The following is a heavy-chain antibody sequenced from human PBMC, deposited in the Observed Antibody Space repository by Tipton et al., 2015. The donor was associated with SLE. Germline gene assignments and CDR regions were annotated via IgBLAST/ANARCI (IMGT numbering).Heavy chain of an antibody. V-gene: IGHV3-30*04. CDR3: AKDGGYCSGGTCYYFDY. CDR1: GFTFSDYT. CDR2: ISHDESNK. D-gene: IGHD2-15*01. Sequence: RSLRLSCAASGFTFSDYTMHWVRQSPSKGLEGVAVISHDESNKYYADSVKGRFTISRDNAKNSLYLQMNSLRAEDTALYYCAKDGGYCSGGTCYYFDYWGQGTLVTVSS. J-gene: IGHJ4*02.